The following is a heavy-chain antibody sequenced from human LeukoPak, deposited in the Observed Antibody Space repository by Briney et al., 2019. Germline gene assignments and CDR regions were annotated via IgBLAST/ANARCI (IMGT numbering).Heavy chain of an antibody. CDR3: AKFGYSSSSWDY. V-gene: IGHV3-30*18. D-gene: IGHD6-6*01. Sequence: GGSLRLSCAASGFTFSSYGMHWVGRAPGKGLEWVAVVSYDGSNKYYADSVKGRFTISRDNSKNTLYLQMNSLRAEDTAVYYCAKFGYSSSSWDYWGQGTLVTVSS. CDR1: GFTFSSYG. J-gene: IGHJ4*02. CDR2: VSYDGSNK.